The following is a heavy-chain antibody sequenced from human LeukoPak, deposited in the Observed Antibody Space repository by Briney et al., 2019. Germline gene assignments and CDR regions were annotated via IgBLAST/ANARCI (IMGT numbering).Heavy chain of an antibody. D-gene: IGHD5-24*01. Sequence: ASVKVSCKASGYTFTSYAMHWVRQAPGQGLEWMGWITPSGGAYYPQKFQGRVAITRDTSITIAYMDLSRLTSDDTAVYYCARDRYGDGFAHFDYWGQGALVTVSS. CDR2: ITPSGGA. CDR3: ARDRYGDGFAHFDY. V-gene: IGHV1-2*02. CDR1: GYTFTSYA. J-gene: IGHJ4*02.